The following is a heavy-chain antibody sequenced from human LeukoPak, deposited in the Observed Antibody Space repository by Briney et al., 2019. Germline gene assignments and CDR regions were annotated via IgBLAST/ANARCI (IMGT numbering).Heavy chain of an antibody. CDR2: INGGNDNT. D-gene: IGHD3-22*01. CDR1: GYTFTSYN. J-gene: IGHJ4*02. V-gene: IGHV1-3*01. CDR3: ARPNSMMEVDKDLGH. Sequence: ASVKVSCKASGYTFTSYNMHWVRQAPGQRLEWMGCINGGNDNTNYSPKFQGRVTITRDTSASIGYMELSSLRSEDTAVYYCARPNSMMEVDKDLGHWGQGTLVTVSS.